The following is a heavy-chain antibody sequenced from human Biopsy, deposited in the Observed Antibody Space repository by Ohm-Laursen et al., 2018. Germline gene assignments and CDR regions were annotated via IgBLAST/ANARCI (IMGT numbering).Heavy chain of an antibody. D-gene: IGHD3-10*01. V-gene: IGHV4-4*07. J-gene: IGHJ5*02. CDR3: TNSLGGAS. Sequence: SETLSLTCYVSDGSINDYFWSWVRQPAGKGLEWIGRVFRNEATNYNPSLKGRVTMSIDRSKSQFSLTLRSVTAADTAVYYCTNSLGGASWGPGILVTVSS. CDR1: DGSINDYF. CDR2: VFRNEAT.